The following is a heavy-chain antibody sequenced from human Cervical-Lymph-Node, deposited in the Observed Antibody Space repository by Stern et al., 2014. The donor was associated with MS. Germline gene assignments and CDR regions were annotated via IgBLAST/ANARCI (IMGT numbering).Heavy chain of an antibody. D-gene: IGHD3-22*01. Sequence: EVQLVESGGGLVQPGRSLRLSCAASGFTFDDYAMHWVRKAPGKGLEWVSGISWNSGSIGYADSGKGRFTISRDNAKNSLYLQMNSLRAEDTALYYCARGSNYFDSSVDYWGQGTLVTVSS. CDR2: ISWNSGSI. J-gene: IGHJ4*02. CDR1: GFTFDDYA. V-gene: IGHV3-9*01. CDR3: ARGSNYFDSSVDY.